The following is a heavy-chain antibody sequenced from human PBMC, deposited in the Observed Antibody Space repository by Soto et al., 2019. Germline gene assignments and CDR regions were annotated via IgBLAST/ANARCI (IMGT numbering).Heavy chain of an antibody. Sequence: PGGSLRLSCAASGFTFSNYWMHWVRQVPGRGLVWVSRISHDGSGTSYADSVKGRFTISRDNAKNTVYLQMNSLRAEDTAVYYCGSCFEYWGHGTLVTVSS. V-gene: IGHV3-74*01. CDR2: ISHDGSGT. J-gene: IGHJ4*01. CDR3: GSCFEY. CDR1: GFTFSNYW.